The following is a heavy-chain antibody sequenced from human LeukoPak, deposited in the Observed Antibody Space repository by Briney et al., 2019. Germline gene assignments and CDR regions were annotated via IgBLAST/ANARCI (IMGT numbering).Heavy chain of an antibody. Sequence: GGSLRLSCAASGLTIINYAMSWVRQGPGKGLEWVSGLSTSPRYADSVRGRFTVSRDHSTNTLYLQMNRLRAEDTAVYYCARGEVAVQYYFESWGQGTLVTVSS. CDR3: ARGEVAVQYYFES. J-gene: IGHJ4*02. D-gene: IGHD3-22*01. CDR2: LSTSPR. V-gene: IGHV3-23*01. CDR1: GLTIINYA.